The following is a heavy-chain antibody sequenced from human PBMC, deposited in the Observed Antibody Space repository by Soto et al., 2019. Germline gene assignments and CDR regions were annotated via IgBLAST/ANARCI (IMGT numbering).Heavy chain of an antibody. CDR3: ARGQGYCISTSCYFDY. J-gene: IGHJ4*02. D-gene: IGHD2-2*01. Sequence: ASVKVSCKASGYTFTSYDINWVRQATGQGLEWMGWMNPNSGNTGYAQKFQGRVTMTRNTSISTAYMELSSLRSEDTAVYYCARGQGYCISTSCYFDYWGQGTLVTVSS. V-gene: IGHV1-8*01. CDR2: MNPNSGNT. CDR1: GYTFTSYD.